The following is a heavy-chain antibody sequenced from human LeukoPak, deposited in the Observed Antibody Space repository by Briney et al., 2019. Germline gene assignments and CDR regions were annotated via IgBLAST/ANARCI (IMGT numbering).Heavy chain of an antibody. CDR1: GFTFSDYS. D-gene: IGHD2-2*02. V-gene: IGHV3-11*01. J-gene: IGHJ6*02. Sequence: PGGSLRLSCAASGFTFSDYSMSWIRQAPGEGLEWVSYISSRGSTIYYADPVKGRFTISRDNTKNSLYLQMNSLRAEDTAVYYCARLGPAALQQFYYYYYGMDVWGQGTTVTVSS. CDR2: ISSRGSTI. CDR3: ARLGPAALQQFYYYYYGMDV.